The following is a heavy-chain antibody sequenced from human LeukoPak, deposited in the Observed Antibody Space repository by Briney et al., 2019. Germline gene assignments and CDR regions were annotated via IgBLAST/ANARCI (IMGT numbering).Heavy chain of an antibody. Sequence: GGPLRLSCAASGFSVTSNHMYWVRQAPGKGLEWVSIRFTISRDDSINTLYLQMNSLRAEDTAVYYCARDSSSYYFDYWGQGTLVTVSS. V-gene: IGHV3-66*01. J-gene: IGHJ4*02. D-gene: IGHD6-6*01. CDR1: GFSVTSNH. CDR3: ARDSSSYYFDY.